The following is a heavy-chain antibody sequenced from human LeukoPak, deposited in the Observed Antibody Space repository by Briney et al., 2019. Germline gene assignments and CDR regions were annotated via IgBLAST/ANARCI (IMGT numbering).Heavy chain of an antibody. V-gene: IGHV1-18*01. Sequence: ASVKVSCKASGYTFTSYDINWVRQATGQGLEWMGWISAYNGNTNYAQKLQGRVTMTTDTSTSTAYMELRSLRSDDTAVYYCARDTRYNLDYWGQGTLVTVSS. J-gene: IGHJ4*02. CDR3: ARDTRYNLDY. CDR2: ISAYNGNT. D-gene: IGHD1-1*01. CDR1: GYTFTSYD.